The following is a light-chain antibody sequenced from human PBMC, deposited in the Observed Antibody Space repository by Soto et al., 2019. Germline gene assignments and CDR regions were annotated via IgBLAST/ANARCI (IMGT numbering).Light chain of an antibody. CDR1: SGHSNYA. J-gene: IGLJ2*01. Sequence: QLVLTQSPSASASLGASVKLTCTLSSGHSNYAIAWHQQQSEKGPRYLMKLNSDGSHSKGDGIPDRFSGSSSGAERYLTISSLQSEDEADYDCQTWGSGIVVFGGGTKLTVL. CDR2: LNSDGSH. V-gene: IGLV4-69*01. CDR3: QTWGSGIVV.